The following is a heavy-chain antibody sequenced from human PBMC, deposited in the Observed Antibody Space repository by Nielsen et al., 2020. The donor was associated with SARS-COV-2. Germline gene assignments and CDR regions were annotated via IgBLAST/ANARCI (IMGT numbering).Heavy chain of an antibody. V-gene: IGHV3-9*01. CDR1: GFTFDDYA. D-gene: IGHD6-13*01. J-gene: IGHJ6*02. CDR3: ATGAAAGTGNYYYGMDV. CDR2: ISWYSGSI. Sequence: GGSLRLSCAASGFTFDDYAMHWVRQAPGKGLEWVSGISWYSGSIGYADSVKGRFTISRDNAKNSLYLQMNSLRAEDTALYYCATGAAAGTGNYYYGMDVWGQGTTVTVSS.